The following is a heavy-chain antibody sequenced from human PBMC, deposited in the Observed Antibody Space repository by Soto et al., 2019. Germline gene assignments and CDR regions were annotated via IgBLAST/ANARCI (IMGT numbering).Heavy chain of an antibody. V-gene: IGHV3-33*03. CDR3: VYGTSGRFDH. D-gene: IGHD2-8*01. CDR2: IYHSGNNK. CDR1: GVTFSSSA. Sequence: GGSLRLSCAASGVTFSSSAMNWVRQAPGTGLEWVSVIYHSGNNKYYADSVMGRFTISRDNSKNTLDLQMNSLRAADTAVYSYVYGTSGRFDHWGQGTLVTVSS. J-gene: IGHJ5*02.